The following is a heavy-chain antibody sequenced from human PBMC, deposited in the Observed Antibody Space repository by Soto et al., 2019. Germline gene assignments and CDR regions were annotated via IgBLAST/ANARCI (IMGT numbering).Heavy chain of an antibody. Sequence: QVQLVESGGSVVQPGRSLRLSCEASGFTFTSYAIHWVRQAPGKGLEWVAVISYDGINEYYADSVKGRFTISRDNSKNTLFLQMSSLRVEDTAVYYCARDLLRLGELSLIGDFDYWGQGTLVTVSS. J-gene: IGHJ4*02. D-gene: IGHD3-16*02. V-gene: IGHV3-30*15. CDR3: ARDLLRLGELSLIGDFDY. CDR2: ISYDGINE. CDR1: GFTFTSYA.